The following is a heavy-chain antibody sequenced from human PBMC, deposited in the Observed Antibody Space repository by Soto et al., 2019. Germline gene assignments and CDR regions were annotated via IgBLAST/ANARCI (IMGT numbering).Heavy chain of an antibody. Sequence: GGSLRLSCAASGFTFSSYWMSWVRQAPGKGLEWVANIKQDGSEKYYVDSVKGRFTISRDNAKNSLYLQMNSLRAEDTAVYYCARDFPSYGSGSYWGQDYYYGMDVWGQGTTVTVSS. CDR2: IKQDGSEK. V-gene: IGHV3-7*05. CDR3: ARDFPSYGSGSYWGQDYYYGMDV. CDR1: GFTFSSYW. D-gene: IGHD3-10*01. J-gene: IGHJ6*02.